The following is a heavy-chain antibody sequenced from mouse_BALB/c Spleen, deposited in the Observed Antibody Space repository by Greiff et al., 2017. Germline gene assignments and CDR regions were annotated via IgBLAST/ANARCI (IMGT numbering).Heavy chain of an antibody. CDR2: ISSGSSTI. Sequence: EVQRVESGGGLVQPGGSRKLSCAASGFTFSSFGMHWVRQAPEKGLEWVAYISSGSSTIYYADTVKGRFTISRDNPKNTLFLQMTSLRSEDTAMYYCARSSLLRPHYFDYWGQGTTLTVSS. CDR3: ARSSLLRPHYFDY. CDR1: GFTFSSFG. V-gene: IGHV5-17*02. J-gene: IGHJ2*01. D-gene: IGHD1-2*01.